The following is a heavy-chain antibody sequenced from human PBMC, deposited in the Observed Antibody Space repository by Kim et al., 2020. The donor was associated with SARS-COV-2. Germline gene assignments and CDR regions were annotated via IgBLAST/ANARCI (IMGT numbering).Heavy chain of an antibody. V-gene: IGHV4-61*01. CDR2: VYYSGST. CDR1: GGSVSTNNYF. CDR3: AKMYNTYGRRLDC. D-gene: IGHD1-1*01. J-gene: IGHJ4*02. Sequence: SETLSLTCTVSGGSVSTNNYFWSWISQPPGKGLEWIGHVYYSGSTNYNPSLKSRVTISLDASKNQFSLMLSSVTAADTAVYYCAKMYNTYGRRLDCWGQGTLVTVSS.